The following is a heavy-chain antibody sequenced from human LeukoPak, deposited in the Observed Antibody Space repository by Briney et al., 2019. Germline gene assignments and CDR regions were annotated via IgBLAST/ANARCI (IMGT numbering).Heavy chain of an antibody. J-gene: IGHJ4*02. CDR2: IYHSGGT. Sequence: SETLSLTCAVYGASFSGYYWSWIRQPPGKGLEWIGEIYHSGGTNYNPSLKSRVTISVDTSKNQFSLKLSSVTAADTAVYFCARRSVRGVIRYWGQGILVTVSS. D-gene: IGHD3-10*01. V-gene: IGHV4-34*01. CDR1: GASFSGYY. CDR3: ARRSVRGVIRY.